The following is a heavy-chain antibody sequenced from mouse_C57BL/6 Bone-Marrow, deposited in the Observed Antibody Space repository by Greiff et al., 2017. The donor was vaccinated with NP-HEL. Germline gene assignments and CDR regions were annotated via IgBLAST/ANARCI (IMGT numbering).Heavy chain of an antibody. V-gene: IGHV7-3*01. D-gene: IGHD2-14*01. CDR3: ARYAILEDYYAMDY. Sequence: EVKVVESGGGLVQPGGSLSLSCAASGFTFTDYYMSWVRQPPGKALEWLGFIRNKANGYTTEYSASVKGRFTISRDNSQSILYLQMKALRAEDSATYYCARYAILEDYYAMDYWGQGTSVTVSS. CDR2: IRNKANGYTT. CDR1: GFTFTDYY. J-gene: IGHJ4*01.